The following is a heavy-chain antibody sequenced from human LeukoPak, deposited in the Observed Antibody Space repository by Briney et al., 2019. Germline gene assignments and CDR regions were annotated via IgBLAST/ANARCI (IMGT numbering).Heavy chain of an antibody. J-gene: IGHJ4*02. Sequence: GGSLRLSCAASGFTFSSYTMNWVRQAPGKGLEWVSTINGGGVNTHYADSVGGRFTISRDNSKNTLFLQMNSLRDEDTAVYYCAKDLYSNYGPADYWGQGNLVTVSS. CDR2: INGGGVNT. V-gene: IGHV3-23*01. CDR1: GFTFSSYT. CDR3: AKDLYSNYGPADY. D-gene: IGHD4-11*01.